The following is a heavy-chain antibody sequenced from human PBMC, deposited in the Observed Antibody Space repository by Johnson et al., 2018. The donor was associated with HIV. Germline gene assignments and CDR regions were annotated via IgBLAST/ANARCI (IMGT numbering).Heavy chain of an antibody. CDR1: GFTFSSYA. J-gene: IGHJ3*02. CDR2: ISYDGSNK. V-gene: IGHV3-30-3*01. D-gene: IGHD4-23*01. Sequence: QVQLLESGGGVVQPGRSLRLSCAASGFTFSSYAMHWVRQAPGKGLEWVAVISYDGSNKYYADSVKGRFTISRDNSKNTLYLQMNSLRAEDTAVYYCARAKSTVVLHDAFDIWGQGTMVTVSS. CDR3: ARAKSTVVLHDAFDI.